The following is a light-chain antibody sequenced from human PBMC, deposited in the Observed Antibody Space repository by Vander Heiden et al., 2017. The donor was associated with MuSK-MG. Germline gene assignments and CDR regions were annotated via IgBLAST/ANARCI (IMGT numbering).Light chain of an antibody. J-gene: IGLJ3*02. CDR3: QSYDNSLGV. CDR1: SSNIGAGYD. V-gene: IGLV1-40*01. Sequence: QSVLTQPPSVSGAPGQRVTISCTGSSSNIGAGYDVNWYQQLPGTAPKLLISGNTNRPSGVPDRFSGSKSGTSASLAITGLQADDEADYYCQSYDNSLGVFGGGTKLTVL. CDR2: GNT.